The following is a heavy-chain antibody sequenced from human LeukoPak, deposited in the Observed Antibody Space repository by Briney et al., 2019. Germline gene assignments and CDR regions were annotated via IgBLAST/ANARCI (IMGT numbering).Heavy chain of an antibody. CDR2: INPSGGST. Sequence: ASVKVSCKASGYTFTSYYMHWVRQAPGQGLEWMGIINPSGGSTSYAQKFQGRVTMTRDMSTSTVYMELSSLRSEDTAVYYCARVWRYSYGHTYLDDYWGQGTLVTVSS. CDR3: ARVWRYSYGHTYLDDY. D-gene: IGHD5-18*01. J-gene: IGHJ4*02. V-gene: IGHV1-46*01. CDR1: GYTFTSYY.